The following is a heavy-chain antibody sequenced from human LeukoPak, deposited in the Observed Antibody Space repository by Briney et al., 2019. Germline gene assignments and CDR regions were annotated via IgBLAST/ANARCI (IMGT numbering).Heavy chain of an antibody. Sequence: PSETLSLTCTVSGGSISGYYWSWIRQPPGKGLEWIGCIFYSGSTTYNPSLKSRVTISQDTSKNQVSLMLSSVTAADTAVYYCARALQNYYYGMDVWGQGTSVTVSS. CDR1: GGSISGYY. J-gene: IGHJ6*02. CDR3: ARALQNYYYGMDV. CDR2: IFYSGST. V-gene: IGHV4-59*01.